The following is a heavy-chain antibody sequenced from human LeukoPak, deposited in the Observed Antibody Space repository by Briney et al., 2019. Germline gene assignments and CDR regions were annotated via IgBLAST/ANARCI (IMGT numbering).Heavy chain of an antibody. CDR1: GFTFSTYS. J-gene: IGHJ6*03. V-gene: IGHV3-21*01. Sequence: PGGSLRLSCAASGFTFSTYSMNWVRQAPGKGLEWVSSISSSSSYIYYADSVKGRFTISRDNAKNSLYLQMNSLRAEDTAVYYCAGSTNHYYYMDVWGKGTTVTVSS. CDR2: ISSSSSYI. D-gene: IGHD2-2*01. CDR3: AGSTNHYYYMDV.